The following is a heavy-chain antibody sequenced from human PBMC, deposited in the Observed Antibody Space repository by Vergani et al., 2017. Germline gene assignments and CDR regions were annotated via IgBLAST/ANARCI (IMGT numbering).Heavy chain of an antibody. CDR2: LIPIFGTP. CDR3: GGSSSPVWRQPYS. D-gene: IGHD5-24*01. Sequence: QVQLVQSGAEVKKPGSSVKVSCKTSGGTFNMYAINWVRQAPVQGLEWLGRLIPIFGTPNYAQNFEGRVTFTADESTSTAYMSLSRLRSDDTAVYYVGGSSSPVWRQPYSWCQGTLVAVSS. J-gene: IGHJ4*02. CDR1: GGTFNMYA. V-gene: IGHV1-69*13.